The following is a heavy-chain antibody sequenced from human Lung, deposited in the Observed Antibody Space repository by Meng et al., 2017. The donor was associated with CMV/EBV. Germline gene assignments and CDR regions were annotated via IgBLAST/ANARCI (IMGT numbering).Heavy chain of an antibody. CDR1: GGSMSSTNW. J-gene: IGHJ4*02. CDR2: IYHSGST. Sequence: VPLQCPGPGLGKSSGTLSLTCAVSGGSMSSTNWWRWVRQPPGKGLEWIGEIYHSGSTNYNPSLKSRVSISVDKSKNQFSLKLSSVTAADTAVYYCARADKVRFDYWGQGTLVTVSS. CDR3: ARADKVRFDY. V-gene: IGHV4-4*02.